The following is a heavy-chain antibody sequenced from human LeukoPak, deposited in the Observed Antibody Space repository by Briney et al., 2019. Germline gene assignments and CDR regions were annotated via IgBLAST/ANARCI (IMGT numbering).Heavy chain of an antibody. CDR1: GYIFTGYY. CDR2: ISTYNGNT. V-gene: IGHV1-18*03. J-gene: IGHJ4*02. CDR3: VRVAGVSIAMTVLVMPISFDY. Sequence: AASVKVSCKASGYIFTGYYMHWVRQAPGQGLEWMGWISTYNGNTNYAQKVQGRVTMTTDTSTSTAYMELRSLRTDDMGVYYCVRVAGVSIAMTVLVMPISFDYWGQGTLVTVPS. D-gene: IGHD3-22*01.